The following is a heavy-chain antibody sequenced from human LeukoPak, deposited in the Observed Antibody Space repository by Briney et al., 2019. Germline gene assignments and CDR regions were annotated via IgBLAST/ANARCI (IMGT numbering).Heavy chain of an antibody. V-gene: IGHV3-23*01. Sequence: GGSLRLSCAVSGFTFSNEAMGWVRQLRGGGLEWVSTISPGGGTTYYAESMKGRFTISRDNSRSTLYLEMNSLRVEDTAVYYCTKVRSGSSNWALRVFDYWGQGALVTVSS. D-gene: IGHD4-11*01. J-gene: IGHJ4*02. CDR3: TKVRSGSSNWALRVFDY. CDR2: ISPGGGTT. CDR1: GFTFSNEA.